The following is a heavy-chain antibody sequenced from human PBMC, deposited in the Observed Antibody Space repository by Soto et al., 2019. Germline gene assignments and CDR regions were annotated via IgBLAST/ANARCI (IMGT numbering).Heavy chain of an antibody. V-gene: IGHV3-21*01. D-gene: IGHD1-26*01. J-gene: IGHJ4*02. Sequence: GGSLRLSCAASGFTFSSYSMNWVRQAPGKGLEWVSSISSSSSYIYYADSVKGRFTISRDNAKNSLYLQMNSLRAEDTAVYYCASYRYSGSYGNYWGQGTMVTVYS. CDR1: GFTFSSYS. CDR3: ASYRYSGSYGNY. CDR2: ISSSSSYI.